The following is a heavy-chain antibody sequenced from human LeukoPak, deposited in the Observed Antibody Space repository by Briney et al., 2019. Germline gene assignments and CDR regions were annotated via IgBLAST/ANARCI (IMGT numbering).Heavy chain of an antibody. CDR1: GFTFSSYG. J-gene: IGHJ6*03. D-gene: IGHD4-17*01. CDR2: ISYDGSNK. CDR3: AKDRSTVTTIYYYYMDV. V-gene: IGHV3-30*18. Sequence: GRSLRLSCAASGFTFSSYGMHWVRQAPGKGLEWVAVISYDGSNKYYADSVKGRFTISRDNSKNTLYLQMNSLRAEDTAVYYCAKDRSTVTTIYYYYMDVWGKGTTVTISS.